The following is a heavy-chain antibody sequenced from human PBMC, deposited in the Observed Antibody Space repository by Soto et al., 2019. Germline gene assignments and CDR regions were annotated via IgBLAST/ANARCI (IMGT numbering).Heavy chain of an antibody. CDR2: IYYSGST. CDR1: VGSISSRSYY. V-gene: IGHV4-39*01. CDR3: ARFLVVIDAFDI. J-gene: IGHJ3*02. D-gene: IGHD2-15*01. Sequence: PSETLSVTCTVSVGSISSRSYYWGWIRQPPGKGLEWIGSIYYSGSTYYNPSLKSRVTISVDTSKNQFSLKLSSVTAADTAVYYCARFLVVIDAFDIWGQGTMVTVSS.